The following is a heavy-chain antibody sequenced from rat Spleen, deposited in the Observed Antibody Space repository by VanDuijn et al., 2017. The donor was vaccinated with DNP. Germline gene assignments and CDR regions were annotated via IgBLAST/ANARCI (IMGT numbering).Heavy chain of an antibody. D-gene: IGHD1-4*01. CDR3: TTGAGSP. CDR1: GFTFSNHD. Sequence: EVQLVESGGGLVQPGRSLKLSCAASGFTFSNHDMAWVRQAPTKGLEWVASISPSGDSTYYRDSVKGRITISRDNAKSTLYLQMDSLRSEDTATYYCTTGAGSPWGQGTSVTVSS. J-gene: IGHJ4*01. CDR2: ISPSGDST. V-gene: IGHV5-27*01.